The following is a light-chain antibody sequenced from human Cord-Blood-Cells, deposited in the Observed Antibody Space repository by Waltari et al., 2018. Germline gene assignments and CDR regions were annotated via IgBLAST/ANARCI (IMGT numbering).Light chain of an antibody. CDR2: DVS. V-gene: IGLV2-14*03. Sequence: QSALTQPASVSGSPGQSITISCTGTSSDVGGYNYVSWYQQHPGKAPKLMIYDVSNRPSGVSNRFSGSKSGNPASLPISGLQAEDEADYYCSSYTSSSTLVFGTGTKVTVL. J-gene: IGLJ1*01. CDR3: SSYTSSSTLV. CDR1: SSDVGGYNY.